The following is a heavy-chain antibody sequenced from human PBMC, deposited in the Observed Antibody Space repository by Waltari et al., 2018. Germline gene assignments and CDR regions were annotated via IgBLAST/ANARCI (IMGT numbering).Heavy chain of an antibody. CDR1: GFTVSSNY. J-gene: IGHJ4*02. V-gene: IGHV3-53*01. Sequence: EVQLVESGGGLIQPGGSLRLSCAASGFTVSSNYMSWVRQAPGKGLEWVSVSYSGGSTYYADSGKGRFTISRDNAKNALYLQMNSRRAEDTAVYYCARVDYDFWSGYYNRGSFDYWGQGTLVTVSS. D-gene: IGHD3-3*01. CDR2: SYSGGST. CDR3: ARVDYDFWSGYYNRGSFDY.